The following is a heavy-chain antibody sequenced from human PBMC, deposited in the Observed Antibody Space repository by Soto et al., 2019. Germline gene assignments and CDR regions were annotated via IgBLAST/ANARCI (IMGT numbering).Heavy chain of an antibody. CDR3: AGTPLDYSNYAVEYFQH. J-gene: IGHJ1*01. CDR1: GYSFTSYW. D-gene: IGHD4-4*01. V-gene: IGHV5-10-1*01. CDR2: IDPSDSYT. Sequence: PGETLKISCKGSGYSFTSYWISWVRQMPGKGLEWMGRIDPSDSYTNYSPSFQGHVTISADKSISTAYPQWSSLKASDTAMYYCAGTPLDYSNYAVEYFQHWGQGTLVTVSS.